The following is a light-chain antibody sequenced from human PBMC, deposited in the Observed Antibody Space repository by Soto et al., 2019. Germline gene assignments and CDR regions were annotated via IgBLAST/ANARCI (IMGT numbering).Light chain of an antibody. J-gene: IGLJ1*01. CDR1: ASDIGGYNF. V-gene: IGLV2-8*01. CDR2: EVN. CDR3: SSRGGTSPYV. Sequence: QSALTQPPSASGSPGQSVAISCTGTASDIGGYNFVSWYQQHPGKAPKLMIYEVNQRPSGVPDRFSGSKSGNTASLTVSGLQAEDEADYYCSSRGGTSPYVFGTGTKLTVL.